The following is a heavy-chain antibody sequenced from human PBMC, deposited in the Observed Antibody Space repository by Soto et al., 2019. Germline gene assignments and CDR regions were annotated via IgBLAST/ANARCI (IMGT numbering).Heavy chain of an antibody. D-gene: IGHD6-19*01. Sequence: QITLNESGPTMMKPTTTLTLTCTFSGFSFNTDQVGVGWIRQSPVKAQEWLALIYWDDDKLYNPPLRSSLSVAKDTPRNQLVLAMTNMDAEDPGRHCRVRRPGGSMSGWDHGYFGFWGRGALVIVS. V-gene: IGHV2-5*02. CDR3: VRRPGGSMSGWDHGYFGF. CDR2: IYWDDDK. CDR1: GFSFNTDQVG. J-gene: IGHJ4*03.